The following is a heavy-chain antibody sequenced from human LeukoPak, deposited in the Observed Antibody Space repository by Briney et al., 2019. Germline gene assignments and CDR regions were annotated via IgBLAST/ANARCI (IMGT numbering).Heavy chain of an antibody. J-gene: IGHJ4*02. Sequence: PSETLSLTCAVSGGSISSGGYSWSWIRQPPGKGLEWIGYMYHSGTTHYNPSLKSRVTISVDRSKNQFSLKLSSVTAADTAVYYCARGGPHYLARLDPFDFWGQGTLVTVSS. V-gene: IGHV4-30-2*01. D-gene: IGHD3-10*01. CDR3: ARGGPHYLARLDPFDF. CDR1: GGSISSGGYS. CDR2: MYHSGTT.